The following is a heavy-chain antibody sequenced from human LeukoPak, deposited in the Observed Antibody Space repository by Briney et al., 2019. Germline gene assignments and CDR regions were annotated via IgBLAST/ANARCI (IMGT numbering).Heavy chain of an antibody. J-gene: IGHJ4*02. CDR1: GFTFSNDG. Sequence: GGSLRLSCAASGFTFSNDGMRWVRQAPRKGLEWVSGISGSGGSSNYEEPVKGTFTISRYNCKNTLYLPMNRLRAADTDVYYCARPVPGYSADWGQGSLVT. CDR2: ISGSGGSS. CDR3: ARPVPGYSAD. D-gene: IGHD6-19*01. V-gene: IGHV3-23*01.